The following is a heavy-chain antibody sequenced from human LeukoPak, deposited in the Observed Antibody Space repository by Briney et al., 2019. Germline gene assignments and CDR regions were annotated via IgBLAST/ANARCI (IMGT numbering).Heavy chain of an antibody. Sequence: GGSLRLSCAASGITFSDYYMSWIRQAPGKGLEWVSYISSSSSYTNYADSVKGRFTISRDNAKNSLYLQMNSLRAEDTAVYYCARDLTGFDYWGQGTLVTVSS. CDR1: GITFSDYY. V-gene: IGHV3-11*06. CDR2: ISSSSSYT. CDR3: ARDLTGFDY. J-gene: IGHJ4*02. D-gene: IGHD1-20*01.